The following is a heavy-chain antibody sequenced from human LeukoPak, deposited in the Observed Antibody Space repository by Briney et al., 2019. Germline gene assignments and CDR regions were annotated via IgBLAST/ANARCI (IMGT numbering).Heavy chain of an antibody. J-gene: IGHJ3*02. D-gene: IGHD5-12*01. V-gene: IGHV4-39*07. CDR1: GGSISSSSYY. CDR2: IYHSGST. Sequence: SETLSLTCTVPGGSISSSSYYWGWIRQPPGKGLEWIGSIYHSGSTYYNPSLKSRVTIAVETSKNQFSLKLSSVTAADKAVYYCARSCRILDIVATIRARLGGNGFDIWGQGTMVTVSS. CDR3: ARSCRILDIVATIRARLGGNGFDI.